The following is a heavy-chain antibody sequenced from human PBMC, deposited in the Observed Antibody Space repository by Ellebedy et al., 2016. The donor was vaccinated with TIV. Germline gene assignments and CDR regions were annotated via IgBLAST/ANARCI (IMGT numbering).Heavy chain of an antibody. Sequence: SETLPLTXTVSGGSISSSSYYWGWIRQPPGKGLEWIGSIYYSGSTYYNPSLKSRVTLSVDTSKNQFSLKLSSVTAADTAVYYCARGVAAALDYWGQGTLVTVSS. CDR3: ARGVAAALDY. CDR1: GGSISSSSYY. CDR2: IYYSGST. J-gene: IGHJ4*02. V-gene: IGHV4-39*07. D-gene: IGHD6-13*01.